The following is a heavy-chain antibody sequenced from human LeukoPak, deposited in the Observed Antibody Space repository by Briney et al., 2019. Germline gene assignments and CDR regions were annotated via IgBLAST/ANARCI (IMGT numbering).Heavy chain of an antibody. D-gene: IGHD2-15*01. Sequence: SETLSLTCTVSGGSISSGGYYWSWIRQAPGKGLEWIGNIYHSGSTYYNPSLKSRVTISVDRSKNQFSLKLSSVTAADTAVYYCASLTSAATVVDYWGQGTLVTVSS. J-gene: IGHJ4*02. CDR1: GGSISSGGYY. CDR3: ASLTSAATVVDY. CDR2: IYHSGST. V-gene: IGHV4-30-2*01.